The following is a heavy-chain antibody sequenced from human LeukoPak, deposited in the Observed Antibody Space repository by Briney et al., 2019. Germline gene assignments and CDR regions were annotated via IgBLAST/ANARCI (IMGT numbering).Heavy chain of an antibody. CDR2: INWNGGST. CDR1: GFTFDDYG. J-gene: IGHJ4*02. D-gene: IGHD3-10*01. CDR3: ARDIYGSGPPVGDTIDY. Sequence: GGSLRLSCAASGFTFDDYGTSWVRQAPGKGLEWVSGINWNGGSTGYADSVKGRFTISRDNAKNSLYLQVNSLRAEDTAVYYCARDIYGSGPPVGDTIDYWGQGTLVTVSS. V-gene: IGHV3-20*04.